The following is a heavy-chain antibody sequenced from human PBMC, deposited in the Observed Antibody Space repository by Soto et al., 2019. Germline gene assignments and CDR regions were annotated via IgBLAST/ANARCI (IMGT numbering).Heavy chain of an antibody. CDR2: ISSSSYI. J-gene: IGHJ5*02. CDR3: ARDRGFDP. V-gene: IGHV3-21*01. CDR1: GFTFSSYS. Sequence: GGSLSLSCSASGFTFSSYSMNWVRQAPGKGLEWVSSISSSSYIYYADSVKGRFTISRDNAKNSLYLQMNSLRGEDTAVYYCARDRGFDPWGQGTLVTVSS.